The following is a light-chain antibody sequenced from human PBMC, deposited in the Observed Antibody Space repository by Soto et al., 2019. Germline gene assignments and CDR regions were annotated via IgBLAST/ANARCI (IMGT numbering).Light chain of an antibody. CDR3: QQFGGSPPVT. Sequence: EIVLTQSPGTLSLSPGERATLSCRASQSVNNNYLAWYQQKPGQPPKLLIFGPSSRATGIPERISGSGSGTDFTLTISRLEPEDFAVYYCQQFGGSPPVTFGGGTKVEIK. CDR1: QSVNNNY. J-gene: IGKJ4*01. V-gene: IGKV3-20*01. CDR2: GPS.